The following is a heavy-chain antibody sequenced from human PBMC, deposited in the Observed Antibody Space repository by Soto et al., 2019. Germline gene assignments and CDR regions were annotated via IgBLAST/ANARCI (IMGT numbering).Heavy chain of an antibody. CDR3: ASYRPYSTGWYTCFYVMDV. V-gene: IGHV1-69*01. Sequence: QVQLVQSGAEVKKPGTSVKVSCEASGGTFSSYAISWVRQDPGQGLELRGGISPMSGKGKFAQQFQGRVTITADESTRTVYMELSILRSEDTAVYDWASYRPYSTGWYTCFYVMDVWVQGTTVTVS. J-gene: IGHJ6*02. CDR1: GGTFSSYA. D-gene: IGHD6-19*01. CDR2: ISPMSGKG.